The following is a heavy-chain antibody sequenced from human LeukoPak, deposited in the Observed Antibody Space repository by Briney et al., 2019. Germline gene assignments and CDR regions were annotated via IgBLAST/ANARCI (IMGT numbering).Heavy chain of an antibody. CDR3: ANTAFHSSTFDH. CDR2: ISGSGSST. Sequence: GGSLRLSCAASGFTFSSYAMSWVRQAPGKGLEWASGISGSGSSTYYADSVKGRFTISRDNSKNMLDLQMNSLRAEDTAVYYCANTAFHSSTFDHWGQGTPVTVSS. CDR1: GFTFSSYA. D-gene: IGHD6-19*01. V-gene: IGHV3-23*01. J-gene: IGHJ4*02.